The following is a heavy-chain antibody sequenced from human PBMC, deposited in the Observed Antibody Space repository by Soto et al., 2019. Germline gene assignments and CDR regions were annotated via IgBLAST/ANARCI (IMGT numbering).Heavy chain of an antibody. J-gene: IGHJ4*02. CDR2: ISYDGSNK. Sequence: GGSLRLSCAASGFTFSSYGMHWVRQAPGKGLEWVAVISYDGSNKYYADSVKGRFTISRDNSKNTLYLQMNRLRAEDTAVYYCAKAEFGELLHFDYWGQGTLVTVSS. V-gene: IGHV3-30*18. CDR1: GFTFSSYG. D-gene: IGHD3-10*01. CDR3: AKAEFGELLHFDY.